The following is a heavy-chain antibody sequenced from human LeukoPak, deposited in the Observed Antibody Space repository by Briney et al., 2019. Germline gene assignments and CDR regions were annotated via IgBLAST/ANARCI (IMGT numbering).Heavy chain of an antibody. D-gene: IGHD2-15*01. CDR3: ARERVVVVAATPNYYYYGMDV. CDR2: ISSSGSTI. V-gene: IGHV3-48*03. CDR1: GFTFSSYE. Sequence: GGSLRLSCAASGFTFSSYEMNWVRQAPGKGLEWVSYISSSGSTIYYADSVKGRFTISRDNAKNSLYLQMNSLRAEDTAVYYCARERVVVVAATPNYYYYGMDVRGQGTTVTVSS. J-gene: IGHJ6*02.